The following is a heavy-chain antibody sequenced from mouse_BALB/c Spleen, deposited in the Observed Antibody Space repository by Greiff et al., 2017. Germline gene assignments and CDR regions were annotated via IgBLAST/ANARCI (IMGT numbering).Heavy chain of an antibody. D-gene: IGHD2-10*01. V-gene: IGHV2-2*02. CDR3: AKQAYYGNYFDY. CDR1: GFSLTSYG. J-gene: IGHJ2*01. Sequence: QVQLKESGPGLVQPSQSLSITCTVSGFSLTSYGVHWVRQSPGKGLEWLGVIWSGGSTDYNAAFISRLSISKDNSKSQVFFKMNSLQANDTAIYYCAKQAYYGNYFDYWGQGTTLTVSS. CDR2: IWSGGST.